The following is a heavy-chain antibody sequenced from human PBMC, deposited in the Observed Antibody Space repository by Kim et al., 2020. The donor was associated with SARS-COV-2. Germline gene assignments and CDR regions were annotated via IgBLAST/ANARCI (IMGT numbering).Heavy chain of an antibody. CDR3: ATEDIVVVPARHGPPLYYYGMDV. Sequence: GGSLRLSCAASGFTFSSYWMSWVRQAPGKGLEWVANIKQDGSEKYYVDSVKGRFTISRDNAKNSLYLQMNSLRAEDTAVYYCATEDIVVVPARHGPPLYYYGMDVWGQGTTVTVSS. D-gene: IGHD2-2*01. CDR2: IKQDGSEK. V-gene: IGHV3-7*03. J-gene: IGHJ6*02. CDR1: GFTFSSYW.